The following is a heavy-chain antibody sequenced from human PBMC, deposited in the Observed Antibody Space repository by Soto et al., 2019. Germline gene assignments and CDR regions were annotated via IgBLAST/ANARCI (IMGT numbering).Heavy chain of an antibody. CDR2: INESGGT. V-gene: IGHV4-34*01. CDR1: GGSLSSYH. Sequence: SETLSLTCAVYGGSLSSYHWSWIRQSPGKGLEWIGEINESGGTNYSPSLKSRVTISVDTSKNQFSLTLNSVTAADTAVYYCASHRGSWGSFRYRWFDPWGQGTVVTVSS. J-gene: IGHJ5*02. D-gene: IGHD3-16*02. CDR3: ASHRGSWGSFRYRWFDP.